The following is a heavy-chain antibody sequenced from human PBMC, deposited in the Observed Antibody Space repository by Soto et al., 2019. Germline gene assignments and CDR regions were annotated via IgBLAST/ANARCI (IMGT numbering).Heavy chain of an antibody. V-gene: IGHV3-15*01. D-gene: IGHD3-16*02. CDR2: IKSKTDGGTT. CDR3: TTTYYDYIWGSYPTNY. J-gene: IGHJ4*02. Sequence: EVQLVESGGGLVKPGGSLRLSCAASGFTFSNAWMSWVRQAPGKGLEWVGRIKSKTDGGTTDYAAPVKGRFTISRDDSKTTLYLQMNSLKTEDTAVYYCTTTYYDYIWGSYPTNYWGQGTLVTVSS. CDR1: GFTFSNAW.